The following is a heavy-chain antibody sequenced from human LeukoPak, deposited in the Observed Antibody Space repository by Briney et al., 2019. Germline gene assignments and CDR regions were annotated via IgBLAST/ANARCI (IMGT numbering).Heavy chain of an antibody. D-gene: IGHD3-3*01. J-gene: IGHJ4*02. CDR1: GGSISSRPYS. V-gene: IGHV4-39*07. CDR3: ARDRERYDFWSGYPYFDY. CDR2: FYYSGST. Sequence: SETLSLTCTVSGGSISSRPYSWGWIRQPPGKGLEWLGSFYYSGSTYYKPSLKSRVTISVDTSKNQFSLKLSSVTAADTAVYYCARDRERYDFWSGYPYFDYWGQGTLVTVSS.